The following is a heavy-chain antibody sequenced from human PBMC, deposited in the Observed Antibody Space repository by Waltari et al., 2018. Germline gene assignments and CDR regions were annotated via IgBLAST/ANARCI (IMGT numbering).Heavy chain of an antibody. Sequence: QVQLVQSGAEVKKPGSSVKVSCKASGGTFSSYAISWVRQAPGQVLEWMGGIIPILGIANYAQKFQGRVTITADESTSTAYMELSSLRSEDTAVYYCARDSDGYTPFDYWGQGTLVTVSS. V-gene: IGHV1-69*04. CDR3: ARDSDGYTPFDY. J-gene: IGHJ4*02. CDR1: GGTFSSYA. D-gene: IGHD5-12*01. CDR2: IIPILGIA.